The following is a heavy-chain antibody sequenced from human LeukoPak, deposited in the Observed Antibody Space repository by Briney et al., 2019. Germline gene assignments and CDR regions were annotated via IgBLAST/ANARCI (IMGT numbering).Heavy chain of an antibody. CDR3: ARDTGWYFDL. CDR2: ITGDGSST. V-gene: IGHV3-74*01. Sequence: GGSLRLSCAASGFTFSGYWMHWVHQVPGKGLVWVSRITGDGSSTTYADSVKGRFTISRDNAKNTVFLQMISLRAEDTAVYYCARDTGWYFDLWGRGTLVTVSS. J-gene: IGHJ2*01. D-gene: IGHD4-17*01. CDR1: GFTFSGYW.